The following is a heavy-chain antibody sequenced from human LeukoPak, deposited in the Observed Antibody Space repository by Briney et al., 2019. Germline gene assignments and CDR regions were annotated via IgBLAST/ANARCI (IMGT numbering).Heavy chain of an antibody. Sequence: GGSLRLSCAASGFTFDDYAMHWVRQAPGKGLEWVSGISWNSGTIYYADSVKGRFTISRDDAKNSLYLQMHSLRAEDTALYYCAKRSAAGTVGYFDYWGQGTLVTVSS. CDR1: GFTFDDYA. CDR3: AKRSAAGTVGYFDY. J-gene: IGHJ4*02. D-gene: IGHD6-13*01. CDR2: ISWNSGTI. V-gene: IGHV3-9*01.